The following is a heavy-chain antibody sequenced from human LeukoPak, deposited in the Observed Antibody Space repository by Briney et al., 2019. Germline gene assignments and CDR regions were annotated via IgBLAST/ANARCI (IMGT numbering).Heavy chain of an antibody. D-gene: IGHD3-16*01. Sequence: ASLTVSCKAAGYKFTDDYMHWGRQAPEKRLEFMGWINPDSGFTNYAQKFKGRVTMTRDTSISTAYLEVRSLTSDDTAVYYCAPTAEAYTSWWKVWGQGTLVTVSS. CDR3: APTAEAYTSWWKV. CDR2: INPDSGFT. J-gene: IGHJ4*02. V-gene: IGHV1-2*02. CDR1: GYKFTDDY.